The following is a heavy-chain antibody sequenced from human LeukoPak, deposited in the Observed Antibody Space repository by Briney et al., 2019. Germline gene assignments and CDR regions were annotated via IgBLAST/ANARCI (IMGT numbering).Heavy chain of an antibody. CDR1: GGSISSSSYY. V-gene: IGHV4-39*07. CDR3: ARGSSWYNLYYFDY. J-gene: IGHJ4*02. CDR2: IYYSGST. Sequence: SETLSLTCTVSGGSISSSSYYWGWIRQPPGKGLEWIGSIYYSGSTYYNPSLKSRVTISVDTSKNQFSLKLSSVTAADTAVYYCARGSSWYNLYYFDYWGQGTLVTVSS. D-gene: IGHD6-13*01.